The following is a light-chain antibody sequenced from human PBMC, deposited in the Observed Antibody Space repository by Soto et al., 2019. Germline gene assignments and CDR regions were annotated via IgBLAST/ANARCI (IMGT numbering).Light chain of an antibody. Sequence: QSVLTQPPSASGTPGQRVTISCSGSSSNIGSNTVNWYQQLPGTAPKLLIYSHNQRPSGVPDRFSGSKSGTSASLGITGFQTGDEADYYCGSWDSSLSAYVFGTGTKVTVL. CDR3: GSWDSSLSAYV. CDR2: SHN. J-gene: IGLJ1*01. V-gene: IGLV1-44*01. CDR1: SSNIGSNT.